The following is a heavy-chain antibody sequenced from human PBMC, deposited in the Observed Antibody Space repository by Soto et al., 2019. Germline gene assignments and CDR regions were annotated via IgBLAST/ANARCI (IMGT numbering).Heavy chain of an antibody. J-gene: IGHJ5*02. Sequence: ASAKVPCKAFGDTFTCFGITWVRQAPGQGPEWMGWISGHNGNTNYTQKFQGRVTMTTDTSTRTAYMELRSLRSDDTAVYYCARFYHSTDVWFGPWGEGRLVNVST. CDR1: GDTFTCFG. D-gene: IGHD3-22*01. V-gene: IGHV1-18*01. CDR3: ARFYHSTDVWFGP. CDR2: ISGHNGNT.